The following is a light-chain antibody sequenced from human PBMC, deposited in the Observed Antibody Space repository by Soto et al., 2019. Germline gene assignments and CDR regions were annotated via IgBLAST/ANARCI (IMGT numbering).Light chain of an antibody. J-gene: IGLJ3*02. CDR3: VAWDDSLKGPV. V-gene: IGLV1-44*01. CDR2: SHD. CDR1: SSNIGRNA. Sequence: QSVLTQPPSASGTPGQRVTISCSGSSSNIGRNAVNWYQQLPGAAPKLLIYSHDQRPSGVPDRFSGSKSGTSASLAISGLQSEDEADYYCVAWDDSLKGPVFGVGTKLTVL.